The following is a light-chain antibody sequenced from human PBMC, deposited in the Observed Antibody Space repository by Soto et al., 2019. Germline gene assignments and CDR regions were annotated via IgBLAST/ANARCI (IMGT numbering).Light chain of an antibody. J-gene: IGKJ1*01. CDR2: GAS. CDR1: QNIRSS. CDR3: QHYGSSGT. V-gene: IGKV3-20*01. Sequence: MTQIPASLSASPGARLTLSCRASQNIRSSVAWYQQRPGQAPRLLIYGASNRATVIPDRFSGSGSGTDFTLTSSMLDPEYFAVYYCQHYGSSGTFGQGTKVDIK.